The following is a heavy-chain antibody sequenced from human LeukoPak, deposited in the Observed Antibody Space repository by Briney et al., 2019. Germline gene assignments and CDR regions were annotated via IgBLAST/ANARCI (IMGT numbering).Heavy chain of an antibody. Sequence: PSETLSLTCTVSGGSISSGDYYWSWIRQPPGKGLEWIGYIYYSGSTYYNPSLKSRVTISVDTSKNQFSLKLSSVTAADTAVYYCARALRWRYYFDYWGQGTLVTVSS. D-gene: IGHD4-23*01. V-gene: IGHV4-30-4*08. CDR1: GGSISSGDYY. CDR3: ARALRWRYYFDY. J-gene: IGHJ4*02. CDR2: IYYSGST.